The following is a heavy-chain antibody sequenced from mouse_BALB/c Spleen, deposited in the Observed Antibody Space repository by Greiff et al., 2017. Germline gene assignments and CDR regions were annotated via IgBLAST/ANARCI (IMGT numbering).Heavy chain of an antibody. D-gene: IGHD2-2*01. V-gene: IGHV1S81*02. CDR3: ARERGYDGTPCFAY. Sequence: QVQLQQSGAELVKPGASVKLSCKASGYTFTSYWMHWVKQRPGQGLEWIGEINPSNGRTNYNEKFKSKATLTVDKSSSTAYMQLSSLTSEDSAVYYCARERGYDGTPCFAYWGQGTLVTVSA. CDR2: INPSNGRT. CDR1: GYTFTSYW. J-gene: IGHJ3*01.